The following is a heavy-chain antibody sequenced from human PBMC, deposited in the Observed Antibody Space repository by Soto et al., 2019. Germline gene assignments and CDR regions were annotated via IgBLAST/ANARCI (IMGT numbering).Heavy chain of an antibody. CDR3: AKNSGWFNT. D-gene: IGHD3-10*01. V-gene: IGHV3-23*01. CDR1: GFTFNSTD. CDR2: ILDSGTVV. J-gene: IGHJ5*02. Sequence: PGGSLRLSCTTSGFTFNSTDMSWVRQAPGRGLEWISTILDSGTVVYYADSVKGRFTVSRDNSNGILFLQMDSLRPDDTAVYFCAKNSGWFNTWGQGAPVIVSS.